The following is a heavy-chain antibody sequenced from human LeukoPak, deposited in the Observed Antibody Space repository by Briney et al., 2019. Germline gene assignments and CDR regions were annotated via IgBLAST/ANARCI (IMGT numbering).Heavy chain of an antibody. V-gene: IGHV5-51*01. CDR1: GYSFTSYW. CDR2: IYPGDSDT. CDR3: ASQYCSGGSCYGY. D-gene: IGHD2-15*01. Sequence: GESLKISCKGSGYSFTSYWIAWVRQMPGKGLEWMGIIYPGDSDTRYTPSFQGQVTISADKSISTAYLQWSSLKASDTAMYYCASQYCSGGSCYGYWGQGIPVAVSS. J-gene: IGHJ4*02.